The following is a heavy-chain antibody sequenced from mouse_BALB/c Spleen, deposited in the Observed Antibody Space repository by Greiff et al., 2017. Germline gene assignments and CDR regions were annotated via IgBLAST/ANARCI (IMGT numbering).Heavy chain of an antibody. CDR2: IDPENGNT. CDR3: APLRDWYFDV. CDR1: GFNIKDYY. Sequence: VTLKESGAELVRPGALVKLSCKASGFNIKDYYMHWVKQRPEQGLEWIGWIDPENGNTIYDPKFQGKASITADTSSNTAYLQLSSLTSEDTAVYYCAPLRDWYFDVWGAGTTVTVSS. V-gene: IGHV14-1*02. J-gene: IGHJ1*01.